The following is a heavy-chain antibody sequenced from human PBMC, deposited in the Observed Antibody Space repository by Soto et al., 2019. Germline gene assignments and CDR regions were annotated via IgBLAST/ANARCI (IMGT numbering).Heavy chain of an antibody. D-gene: IGHD4-4*01. J-gene: IGHJ6*03. V-gene: IGHV4-59*01. Sequence: SETLSLTCTVSGGSISSYCWSWIRQPPGKGLEWIGYIYYSGSTNYNPSLKSRVTISVDTSKNQFSLKLSSVTAADTAVYYCARDRGFYCYSNYMNYYYYLDVWGQGTTVTVSS. CDR2: IYYSGST. CDR1: GGSISSYC. CDR3: ARDRGFYCYSNYMNYYYYLDV.